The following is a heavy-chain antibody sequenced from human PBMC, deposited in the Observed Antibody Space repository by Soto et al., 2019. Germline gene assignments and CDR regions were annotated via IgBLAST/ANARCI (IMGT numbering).Heavy chain of an antibody. CDR2: IWYDGSNK. J-gene: IGHJ6*03. CDR3: ARGRRYCSRTGGYGALDFFYYMDV. D-gene: IGHD2-2*01. Sequence: QVQVVESGGGVVQPGRSLRLSCAASGFIFSSYGMHWVRQAPGKGLEWVATIWYDGSNKYYADSVKGRFTISRDNSKNRLYLEVNSLRAEDTAVFYCARGRRYCSRTGGYGALDFFYYMDVWGTGTTVTVSS. V-gene: IGHV3-33*01. CDR1: GFIFSSYG.